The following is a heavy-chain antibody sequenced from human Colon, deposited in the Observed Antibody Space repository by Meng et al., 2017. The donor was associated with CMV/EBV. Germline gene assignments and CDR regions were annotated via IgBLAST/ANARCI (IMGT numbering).Heavy chain of an antibody. V-gene: IGHV3-11*01. D-gene: IGHD2-15*01. CDR2: IGGGAGVT. CDR1: GFSISDYY. J-gene: IGHJ4*02. Sequence: QVQLVESGGGVVKPGGSLRLSCAASGFSISDYYVSWIRQAPGKGLEWISYIGGGAGVTYYADSLEGRFTISRDNARQSLYLQMATLRVEDTAIYYCARGRRDIGFDSWGQGALVTVSS. CDR3: ARGRRDIGFDS.